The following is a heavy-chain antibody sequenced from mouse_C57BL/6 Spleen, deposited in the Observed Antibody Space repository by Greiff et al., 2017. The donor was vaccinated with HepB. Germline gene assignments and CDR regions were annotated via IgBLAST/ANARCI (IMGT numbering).Heavy chain of an antibody. CDR3: VSRWLLPYFDY. Sequence: QVQLQQSGPELVKPGASVKISCKASGYAFSSSWMNWVKQRPGKGLEWIGRIYPGDGDTNYNGKFKGKATLTADKSSSTAYMQLSSLTSEDSAVYFCVSRWLLPYFDYWGQGTTLTVSS. V-gene: IGHV1-82*01. CDR2: IYPGDGDT. CDR1: GYAFSSSW. D-gene: IGHD2-3*01. J-gene: IGHJ2*01.